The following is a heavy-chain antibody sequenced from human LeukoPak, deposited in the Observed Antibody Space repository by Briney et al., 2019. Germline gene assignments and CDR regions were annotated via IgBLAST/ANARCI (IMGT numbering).Heavy chain of an antibody. CDR1: GGSFSGYY. J-gene: IGHJ4*02. Sequence: SETLSLTCAVYGGSFSGYYWSWIRQPPGKGLEWIGEINHSGSTNYNPSLKSRVTISVDTSKNQFSLKLSSVTAADTAVYYCARGPDYWGQGTLVTASS. CDR3: ARGPDY. CDR2: INHSGST. V-gene: IGHV4-34*01.